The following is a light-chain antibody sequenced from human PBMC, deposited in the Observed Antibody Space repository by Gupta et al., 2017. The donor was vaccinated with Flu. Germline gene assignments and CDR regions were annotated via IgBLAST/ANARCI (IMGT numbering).Light chain of an antibody. CDR2: EAS. J-gene: IGKJ5*01. CDR1: QSVTTY. CDR3: QQRINWPPS. V-gene: IGKV3-11*01. Sequence: VVLKQSPATLSLSPAERATLSCVASQSVTTYLAWYQQKPGQAPRLLIYEASNRATGLPPRFSGSGSGTDFTLTISSLEPEDFAVYYCQQRINWPPSFDQEARLEIK.